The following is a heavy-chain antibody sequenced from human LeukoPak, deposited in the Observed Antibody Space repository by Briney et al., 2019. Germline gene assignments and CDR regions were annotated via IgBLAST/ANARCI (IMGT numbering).Heavy chain of an antibody. D-gene: IGHD4-17*01. J-gene: IGHJ4*02. Sequence: GGSLRLSCAASGFTFSSYAMSWVRQAPGKGLEWVSAISGRGGSTYYADSVKGRFTISRDNSKNTLYPQMNSLRAEDTAVYYCAKDLRDYGDHRADYWGQGTLVTVSS. CDR3: AKDLRDYGDHRADY. CDR2: ISGRGGST. V-gene: IGHV3-23*01. CDR1: GFTFSSYA.